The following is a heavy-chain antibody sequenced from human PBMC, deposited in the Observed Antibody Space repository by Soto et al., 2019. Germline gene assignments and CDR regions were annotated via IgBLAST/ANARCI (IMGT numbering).Heavy chain of an antibody. CDR3: ARVVVVGAADRHSYYYYMDV. CDR1: GFTFSTYA. V-gene: IGHV3-64*01. J-gene: IGHJ6*03. Sequence: EVQLVESGGGLVQPGGSLRLSFAASGFTFSTYAIHLVRQAPGKGLEYVSAIISNGGSTYYANSVKGRFTISRDNSKNTLYLQMGSLIPEDMAVYFCARVVVVGAADRHSYYYYMDVWGKGTTVTVSS. D-gene: IGHD2-15*01. CDR2: IISNGGST.